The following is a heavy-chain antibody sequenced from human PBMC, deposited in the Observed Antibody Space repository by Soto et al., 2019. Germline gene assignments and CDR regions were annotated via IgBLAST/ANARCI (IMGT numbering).Heavy chain of an antibody. CDR3: ARDSGYGDYEAFVDV. CDR2: ISTYNGNT. D-gene: IGHD4-17*01. Sequence: QVQLLQSGAEVKKPGASVKVSCKASDYTFTSYGISWVRQAPGQGFGWMGWISTYNGNTNYAQKLRGRVTMTTDTSTSTAYMELRSLRSDDTAVYYCARDSGYGDYEAFVDVWGQGTTVTVSS. CDR1: DYTFTSYG. J-gene: IGHJ6*02. V-gene: IGHV1-18*01.